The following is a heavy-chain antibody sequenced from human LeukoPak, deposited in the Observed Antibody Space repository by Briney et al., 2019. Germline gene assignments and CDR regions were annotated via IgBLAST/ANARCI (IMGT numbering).Heavy chain of an antibody. CDR1: GFSFINCT. V-gene: IGHV3-48*02. CDR2: IRTSAEGANYA. Sequence: GGSLRLSCATSGFSFINCTMYWVRQAPGKGLEWVSNIRTSAEGANYAYYADSVKGRVTISRDDAKNTLYLHMNSLRDDDTAVCYRATDQRYAFYSSGQGILVTVSS. J-gene: IGHJ4*02. CDR3: ATDQRYAFYS. D-gene: IGHD3-9*01.